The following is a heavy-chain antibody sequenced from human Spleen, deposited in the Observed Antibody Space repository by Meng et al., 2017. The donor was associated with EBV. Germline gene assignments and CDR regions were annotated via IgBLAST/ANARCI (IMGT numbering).Heavy chain of an antibody. CDR2: IYYSGST. Sequence: QVQLQESGPGLVKPSETLSLNRTVSGWSIIGHSGRWIRQPPGKGLEWIGYIYYSGSTNYNPSFKSRVTISVDTSKNQFSLRLRSLTASDTAVYYCASDRGQNYYWGPGTLVTVSS. CDR1: GWSIIGHS. D-gene: IGHD3-10*01. V-gene: IGHV4-59*11. CDR3: ASDRGQNYY. J-gene: IGHJ4*02.